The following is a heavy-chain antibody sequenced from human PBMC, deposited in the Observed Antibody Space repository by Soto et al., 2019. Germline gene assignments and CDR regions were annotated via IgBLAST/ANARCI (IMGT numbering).Heavy chain of an antibody. V-gene: IGHV3-11*01. J-gene: IGHJ3*02. CDR2: MSGSGAFV. Sequence: GGSLRLSCAASGFRFSDYSMSWIRQGPGRGLEWLSDMSGSGAFVNYADPVKGRFTISRDNAKNSLYLQMDSLRAEDTAVYYCARGRNLGYCSAATCHFNIWGQGTMVSV. CDR1: GFRFSDYS. D-gene: IGHD2-15*01. CDR3: ARGRNLGYCSAATCHFNI.